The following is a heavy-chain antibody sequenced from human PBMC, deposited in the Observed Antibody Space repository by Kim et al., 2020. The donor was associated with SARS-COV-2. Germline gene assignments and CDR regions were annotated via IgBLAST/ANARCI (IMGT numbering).Heavy chain of an antibody. Sequence: SETLSLTCTVSGGSISSSSYYWGWIRQPPGKGLEWIGSIYYSGSTYYNPSLKSRVTTSVDTSKNQFSLKLSSVTAADTAVYYCARHRWAYCGGDCSNNWFDPWGQGTLVTDSS. CDR2: IYYSGST. V-gene: IGHV4-39*01. CDR1: GGSISSSSYY. CDR3: ARHRWAYCGGDCSNNWFDP. J-gene: IGHJ5*02. D-gene: IGHD2-21*02.